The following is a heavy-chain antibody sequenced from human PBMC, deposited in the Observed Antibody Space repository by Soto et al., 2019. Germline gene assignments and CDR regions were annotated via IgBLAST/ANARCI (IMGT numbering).Heavy chain of an antibody. J-gene: IGHJ5*01. V-gene: IGHV1-8*01. CDR2: VNPTSGNT. CDR1: GYTFTKYD. D-gene: IGHD2-2*02. Sequence: QVQLVQSGAEVKTPGASVKVSCKASGYTFTKYDMNWVRQAPGQGLEWMGWVNPTSGNTGYAQKFQGRLTMTWDTAIRIADMELSSLRNEDTAVYYCARSDGHTFNWLDSWGQGALVTVSA. CDR3: ARSDGHTFNWLDS.